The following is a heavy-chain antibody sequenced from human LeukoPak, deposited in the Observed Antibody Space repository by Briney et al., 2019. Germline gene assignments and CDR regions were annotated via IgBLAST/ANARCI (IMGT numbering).Heavy chain of an antibody. CDR3: ARGVDGYTLDY. CDR2: IYTSEST. Sequence: SQTLSLTCTVSGGSISSGTYYWSWIRQPAGKGLEWIVRIYTSESTNYNPSLKSRFTISVDTSKNQFSLKRSSVTAADTAIYYCARGVDGYTLDYWGQGTLVTVSS. J-gene: IGHJ4*02. CDR1: GGSISSGTYY. D-gene: IGHD5-24*01. V-gene: IGHV4-61*02.